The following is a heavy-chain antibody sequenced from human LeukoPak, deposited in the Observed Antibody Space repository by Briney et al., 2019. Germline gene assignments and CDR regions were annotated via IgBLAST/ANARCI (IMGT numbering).Heavy chain of an antibody. J-gene: IGHJ4*02. CDR2: VYSTGRT. CDR1: GSIGSYY. V-gene: IGHV4-4*07. CDR3: ARAQARGLYYFDY. D-gene: IGHD3-10*01. Sequence: SETLSLTCTVSGSIGSYYWSWIRQPAGKGLEWIGRVYSTGRTSSNPSLQSRVTLSVDTSKNQFSLNLSSVTAADTAVYYCARAQARGLYYFDYWGQGALVIVSS.